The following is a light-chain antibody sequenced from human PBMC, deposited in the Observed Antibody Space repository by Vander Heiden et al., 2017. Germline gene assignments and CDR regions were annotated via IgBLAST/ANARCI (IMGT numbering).Light chain of an antibody. Sequence: QSVLTQPPSVSGAPGQRVTISCTGSSSNIGAGYDVHWYRQLPGTAPKLLIYGNPNRPSGVPDRFSGSKSGTSASLAITGLQAEDEADYYCQSYDSSLSGSKVFGGGTKLTVL. CDR3: QSYDSSLSGSKV. V-gene: IGLV1-40*01. J-gene: IGLJ2*01. CDR2: GNP. CDR1: SSNIGAGYD.